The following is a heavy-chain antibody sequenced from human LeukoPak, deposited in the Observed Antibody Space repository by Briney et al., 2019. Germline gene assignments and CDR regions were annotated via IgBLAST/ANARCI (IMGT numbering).Heavy chain of an antibody. D-gene: IGHD1-20*01. CDR3: TRGGITGTTGGMDV. CDR2: IRSDGSIT. CDR1: GFTLSGYW. Sequence: GGSLRLSCAASGFTLSGYWMHWVRQAPGKGLVWVSRIRSDGSITTYADSVKGRFTISRDNAENTSYLQMNSLRAEDTAVYYCTRGGITGTTGGMDVWGQGTTVTVSS. V-gene: IGHV3-74*03. J-gene: IGHJ6*02.